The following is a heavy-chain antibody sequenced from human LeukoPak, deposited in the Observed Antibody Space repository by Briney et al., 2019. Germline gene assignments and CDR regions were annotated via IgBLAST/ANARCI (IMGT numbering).Heavy chain of an antibody. J-gene: IGHJ4*02. Sequence: GASVKVSCKASGYTFTGYYMHWVRQAPGQGLEWMGGINPNSGGTNYAQKFQGRVTMTRDTSISTAYMELSRLRSDDTAVYYCARAFGNSAVGQDDSWGQGNLVTVPS. CDR3: ARAFGNSAVGQDDS. CDR1: GYTFTGYY. CDR2: INPNSGGT. D-gene: IGHD4-23*01. V-gene: IGHV1-2*02.